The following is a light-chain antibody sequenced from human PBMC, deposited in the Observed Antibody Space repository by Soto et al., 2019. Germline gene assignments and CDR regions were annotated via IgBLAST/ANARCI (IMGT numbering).Light chain of an antibody. J-gene: IGKJ5*01. CDR3: QQANSFPNT. CDR1: QGISTL. V-gene: IGKV1-12*01. Sequence: DSQMTQSPYYVSASVGDRFTITCLASQGISTLLAWYQQKPGKGPNLLIYAASSLQSGVPSRFRGSGSGTDFTLTISSLQPEDFETYYCQQANSFPNTFGQGTRLEIK. CDR2: AAS.